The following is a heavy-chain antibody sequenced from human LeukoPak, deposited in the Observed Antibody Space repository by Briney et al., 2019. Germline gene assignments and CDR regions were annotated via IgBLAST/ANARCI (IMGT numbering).Heavy chain of an antibody. CDR3: ARDYYDSSGYYYGAY. Sequence: GGSLRLSCAASGFTFSSYSMNWVRQAPGKGLEWVSSISSSSSYMYYADSVKGRFTISRDNAKNSLYLQMNSLRAEDTAVYYCARDYYDSSGYYYGAYWGQGTLVTVSS. J-gene: IGHJ4*02. CDR1: GFTFSSYS. CDR2: ISSSSSYM. V-gene: IGHV3-21*01. D-gene: IGHD3-22*01.